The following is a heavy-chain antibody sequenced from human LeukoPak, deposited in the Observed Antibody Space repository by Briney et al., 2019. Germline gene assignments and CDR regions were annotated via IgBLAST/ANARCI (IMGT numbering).Heavy chain of an antibody. V-gene: IGHV1-8*01. J-gene: IGHJ4*02. Sequence: ASVKVSCKASGYTFTSYDINWVRQATGQGLEWMGWMNPNSGNTGYAQKFQGRVTMTTDTSTSTAYMELRSLRSDDTAVYYCARDGGYDYVWGSYRYEDYWGQGTLVTVSS. CDR2: MNPNSGNT. CDR3: ARDGGYDYVWGSYRYEDY. CDR1: GYTFTSYD. D-gene: IGHD3-16*02.